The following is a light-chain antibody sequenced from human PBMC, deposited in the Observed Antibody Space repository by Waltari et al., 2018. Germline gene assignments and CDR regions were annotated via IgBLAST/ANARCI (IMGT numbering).Light chain of an antibody. CDR1: RSNIRWYY. CDR2: ENN. Sequence: SVLPQPPSVSGPPGQRVTISCPGSRSNIRWYYIPWYQQLPGTAPKLLIYENNKRPSGISDRFSGSQSGTSASLTITGLQSEDEADYYCQSYDSNLSAHVFGSGTKLTVL. J-gene: IGLJ6*01. CDR3: QSYDSNLSAHV. V-gene: IGLV1-40*01.